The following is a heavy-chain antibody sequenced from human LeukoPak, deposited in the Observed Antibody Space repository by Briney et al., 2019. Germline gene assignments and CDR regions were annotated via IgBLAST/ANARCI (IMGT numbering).Heavy chain of an antibody. Sequence: GGSLRLSCAASGFTFSSYAMHWVRQAPGKGLEWVAVISYDGSNEYYADSVKGRFTISRDNSKNTLYLQMNSLRAEDTAVYYCARDSRRWPPRYYFDYWGQGTLVTVSS. J-gene: IGHJ4*02. CDR1: GFTFSSYA. V-gene: IGHV3-30-3*01. D-gene: IGHD2-2*01. CDR2: ISYDGSNE. CDR3: ARDSRRWPPRYYFDY.